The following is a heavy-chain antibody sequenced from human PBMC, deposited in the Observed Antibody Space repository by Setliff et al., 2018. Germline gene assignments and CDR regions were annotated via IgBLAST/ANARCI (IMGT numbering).Heavy chain of an antibody. D-gene: IGHD6-19*01. J-gene: IGHJ4*02. V-gene: IGHV1-18*01. CDR1: GYTFATHA. Sequence: ASVKVSCKASGYTFATHAIHWVRQAPGQGLEWMGWISAYNGNTNYAQKLQGRVTMTTDTSTSTAYMELRSLRSDDTAVYYCARSQWLVRIDYWGQGTLVTVSS. CDR3: ARSQWLVRIDY. CDR2: ISAYNGNT.